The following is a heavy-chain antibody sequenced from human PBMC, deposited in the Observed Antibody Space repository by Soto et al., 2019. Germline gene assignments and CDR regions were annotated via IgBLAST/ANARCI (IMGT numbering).Heavy chain of an antibody. V-gene: IGHV4-59*01. CDR3: ARARYQLLHPYYSGMDV. Sequence: QVQLQESVPGLVKPSETLSLTCTVSGGSISSYYWSWIRQSPGKGLEWIGYIHYSGSTKSNPSLKSRVTIPVDTSRNQVTLKLSPVTAADSAVYFCARARYQLLHPYYSGMDVWGQGTKVTVSS. CDR2: IHYSGST. CDR1: GGSISSYY. D-gene: IGHD2-2*01. J-gene: IGHJ6*02.